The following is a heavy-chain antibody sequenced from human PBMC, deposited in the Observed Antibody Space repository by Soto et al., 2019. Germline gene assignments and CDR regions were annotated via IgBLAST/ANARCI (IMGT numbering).Heavy chain of an antibody. CDR3: ARVVVGRSGYPNWFAP. CDR1: ARSISSGGYY. V-gene: IGHV4-31*03. CDR2: IYYSGST. D-gene: IGHD3-3*01. Sequence: TLSPTCTLSARSISSGGYYWNWLRQHPGKGLEWSGYIYYSGSTYYNPSLKSRVTISVDTSKNQFSLKLSSVTAADTAVYYCARVVVGRSGYPNWFAPWGQGTLVTVSS. J-gene: IGHJ5*02.